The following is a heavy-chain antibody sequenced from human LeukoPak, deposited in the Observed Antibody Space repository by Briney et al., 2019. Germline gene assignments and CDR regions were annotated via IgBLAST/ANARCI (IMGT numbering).Heavy chain of an antibody. CDR1: GGSISSGDYY. Sequence: TLSLTCTVSGGSISSGDYYWSWIRQPPGKGLEWIGYIYYSGSTYYNPSLKSRVTISVDTSKNQFSLKLSSVTAADTAVYYCAREKGPHYDFWSGYYNSTNWFDPWGQGTLVTVSS. D-gene: IGHD3-3*01. CDR2: IYYSGST. CDR3: AREKGPHYDFWSGYYNSTNWFDP. J-gene: IGHJ5*02. V-gene: IGHV4-30-4*08.